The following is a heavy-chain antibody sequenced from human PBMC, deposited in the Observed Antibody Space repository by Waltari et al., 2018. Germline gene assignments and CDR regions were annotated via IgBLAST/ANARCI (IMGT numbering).Heavy chain of an antibody. CDR3: ARDRGSQYFFDY. J-gene: IGHJ4*02. V-gene: IGHV3-7*01. CDR1: GLTFRSYW. CDR2: IKQDGSEK. D-gene: IGHD5-12*01. Sequence: EVQLVESGGGLVQPGGSRRLSCAASGLTFRSYWMSWVRQAPGKGLEWVANIKQDGSEKYYVDSVTGRFTISRDNAKNSLYLQLNSLRAEDTAVYYCARDRGSQYFFDYWGQGTLVTVSS.